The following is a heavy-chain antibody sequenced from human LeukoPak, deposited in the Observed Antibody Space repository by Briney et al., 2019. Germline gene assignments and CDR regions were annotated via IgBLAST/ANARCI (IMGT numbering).Heavy chain of an antibody. D-gene: IGHD3-22*01. CDR1: GFTFSSYA. J-gene: IGHJ4*02. CDR2: ISSNGGST. CDR3: ARGGYYYDSSGYIRELDY. V-gene: IGHV3-64*01. Sequence: PGGSLRLSCAASGFTFSSYAMQWVRQAPGKGLEYVSAISSNGGSTYYANSVKGRFTISRDNSKNTLYLQMGSLRAEDMAVYYCARGGYYYDSSGYIRELDYWGQGTLVTVSS.